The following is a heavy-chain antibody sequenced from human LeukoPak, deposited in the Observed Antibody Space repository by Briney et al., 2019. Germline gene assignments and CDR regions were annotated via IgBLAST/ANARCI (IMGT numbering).Heavy chain of an antibody. V-gene: IGHV3-33*01. CDR2: IWHDGSNK. CDR3: ARGLRDSSGYGAFDI. Sequence: GGSLRLSCAASGFTFSSYGMHWVRQAPGKGLEWVAVIWHDGSNKYYADSVKGRFTISRDNAKNSLYLQMNSLRAEGTSVYYCARGLRDSSGYGAFDIWGQGTMVTVSS. J-gene: IGHJ3*02. D-gene: IGHD3-22*01. CDR1: GFTFSSYG.